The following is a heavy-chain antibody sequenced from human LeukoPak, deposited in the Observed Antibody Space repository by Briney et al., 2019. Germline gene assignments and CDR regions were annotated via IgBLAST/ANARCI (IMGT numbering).Heavy chain of an antibody. CDR1: GFTFSSYA. CDR2: IYSGGST. Sequence: GGSLRLSCAASGFTFSSYAMSWVRQAPGKGLEWVSVIYSGGSTYYADSVKGRFTISRGNSKNTLYLQMNSLRAEDTAVYYCARARGGYNTHFDYWGQGTLVTVSS. CDR3: ARARGGYNTHFDY. D-gene: IGHD5-24*01. V-gene: IGHV3-53*01. J-gene: IGHJ4*02.